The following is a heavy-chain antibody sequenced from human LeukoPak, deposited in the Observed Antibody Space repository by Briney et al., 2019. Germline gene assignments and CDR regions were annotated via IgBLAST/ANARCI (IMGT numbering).Heavy chain of an antibody. D-gene: IGHD3-22*01. J-gene: IGHJ4*02. CDR1: GGSISSYY. V-gene: IGHV4-59*08. CDR2: VYYSGSS. CDR3: ARHYDSSGYWYYLDY. Sequence: PSETLSLTCTVSGGSISSYYSSWIRQPPGKGLDWIGYVYYSGSSNYNPSLKSRVTISVDTSKNQFSLKLSSVTAADTAVYYCARHYDSSGYWYYLDYWGQGALVTVSS.